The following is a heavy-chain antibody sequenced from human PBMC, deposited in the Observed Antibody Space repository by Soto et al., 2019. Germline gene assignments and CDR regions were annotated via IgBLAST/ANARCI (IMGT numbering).Heavy chain of an antibody. V-gene: IGHV3-48*01. J-gene: IGHJ6*03. Sequence: GGSLRLSCAASGFTFSDYAMNWVRQVPGKGLEWISQIASSGTPIYYADSVRGRFTISRDNAENSLYLQMNSLRAEDTAVYYCARGGDDYGDYYYYYMDVWGKGTTVTVSS. CDR3: ARGGDDYGDYYYYYMDV. CDR2: IASSGTPI. D-gene: IGHD4-17*01. CDR1: GFTFSDYA.